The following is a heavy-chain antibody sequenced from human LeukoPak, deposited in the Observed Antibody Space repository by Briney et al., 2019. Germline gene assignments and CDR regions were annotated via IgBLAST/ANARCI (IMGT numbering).Heavy chain of an antibody. J-gene: IGHJ4*02. V-gene: IGHV3-21*01. CDR3: VRLRRNSDSSGYYYYYDS. Sequence: GGSLRLSCAASEFSFKSYSFNWDRQAPGKGLEWVSSINKGSTHMYYADSVKGRFTVSRDDAQNSLYLQMNSLSAEDTALYYCVRLRRNSDSSGYYYYYDSWGRGTQVTVSS. CDR1: EFSFKSYS. CDR2: INKGSTHM. D-gene: IGHD3-22*01.